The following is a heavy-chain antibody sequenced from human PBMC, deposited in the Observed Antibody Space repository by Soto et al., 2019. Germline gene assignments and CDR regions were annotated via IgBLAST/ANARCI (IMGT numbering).Heavy chain of an antibody. V-gene: IGHV4-31*03. CDR2: IYYSWST. CDR3: AGVFYSSYPRYYYYGMDV. CDR1: GGSISSGAYY. D-gene: IGHD6-6*01. Sequence: QVQLQESGPGLVKPSQTLSLTCTVSGGSISSGAYYWSWIRQHPGKGLEWIGHIYYSWSTYYNPSIKSRVTISLDTSKTHFTLTLSSVTAADTAVYYCAGVFYSSYPRYYYYGMDVWGQGTTVTVSS. J-gene: IGHJ6*02.